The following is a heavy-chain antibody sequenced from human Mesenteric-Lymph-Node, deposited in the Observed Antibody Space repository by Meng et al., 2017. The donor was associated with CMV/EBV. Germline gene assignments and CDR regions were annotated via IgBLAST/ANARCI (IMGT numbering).Heavy chain of an antibody. V-gene: IGHV3-48*03. CDR1: GFSFSSYE. CDR3: AKDPELGY. Sequence: GESLKISCAASGFSFSSYEMNWVRQAPGKGLEWILYISSSGSGIYSADSVKGRFTVSRDNAKNSLYLQMNSLRAEDTAVYYCAKDPELGYWGQGTLVTVSS. CDR2: ISSSGSGI. D-gene: IGHD1-26*01. J-gene: IGHJ4*02.